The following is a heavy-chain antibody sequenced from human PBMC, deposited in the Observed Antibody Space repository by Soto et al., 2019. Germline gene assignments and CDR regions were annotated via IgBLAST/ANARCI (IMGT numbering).Heavy chain of an antibody. V-gene: IGHV4-61*01. CDR3: AGCGYYEYFQY. J-gene: IGHJ1*01. Sequence: NPPETLSLTCTVSGASVSSGSYYWGWVRQPPGKGLEWIAYIYHSESTHYDPSLKSRVTISVDTSKSQFSLKLSSVTATDTAVYYCAGCGYYEYFQYWGQGTLVTVSS. CDR2: IYHSEST. CDR1: GASVSSGSYY. D-gene: IGHD2-8*01.